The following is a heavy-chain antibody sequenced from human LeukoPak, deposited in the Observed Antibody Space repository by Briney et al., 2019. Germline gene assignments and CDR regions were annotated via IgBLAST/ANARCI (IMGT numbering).Heavy chain of an antibody. V-gene: IGHV3-48*03. CDR2: ISPNGNTI. CDR3: TRRTASDY. J-gene: IGHJ4*02. D-gene: IGHD5-18*01. Sequence: GGSLRLSCATSGFSFSSYEMHWFRQAPGKGLQWLASISPNGNTINTVDAPRGRFDISRDNAKNSLHLHIDSLRVEDTAVYYCTRRTASDYWGQGSLVTVSS. CDR1: GFSFSSYE.